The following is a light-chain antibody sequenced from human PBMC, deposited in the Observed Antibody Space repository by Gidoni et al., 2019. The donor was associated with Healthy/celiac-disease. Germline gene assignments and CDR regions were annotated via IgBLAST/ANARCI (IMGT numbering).Light chain of an antibody. CDR3: QQYGSSSGT. CDR2: GAS. Sequence: ETVLTHSPGTLSLSPGERATLSCRASQSVSSSYLAWYQQKPGQAPRLLIYGASSRATGIPDRFSGSGSGTDFTLTISRLEPEDFAVYYCQQYGSSSGTFGGGTKVEIK. J-gene: IGKJ4*01. CDR1: QSVSSSY. V-gene: IGKV3-20*01.